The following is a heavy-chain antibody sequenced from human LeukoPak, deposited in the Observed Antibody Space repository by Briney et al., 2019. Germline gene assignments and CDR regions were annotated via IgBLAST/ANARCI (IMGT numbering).Heavy chain of an antibody. Sequence: PSETLSLTCAASGGSISSGGYSWSWIRQPPGKGLEWIGYIYHSGSTYYNPSLKSRVTISVDRSKNQFSLKLSSVTAADTAVYYCARGRTRERNWFDPWGQGTLVTVSS. CDR1: GGSISSGGYS. CDR3: ARGRTRERNWFDP. D-gene: IGHD1-26*01. V-gene: IGHV4-30-2*01. CDR2: IYHSGST. J-gene: IGHJ5*02.